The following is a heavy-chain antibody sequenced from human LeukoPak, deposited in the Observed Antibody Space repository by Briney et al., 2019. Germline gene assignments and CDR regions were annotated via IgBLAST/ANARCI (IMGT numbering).Heavy chain of an antibody. D-gene: IGHD3-22*01. J-gene: IGHJ2*01. CDR2: MFPGDSDT. V-gene: IGHV5-51*01. CDR3: VRHRYYYDRFWYFDL. Sequence: GESLKISCKGSGYSFSSYWIGWVRQAPGKAMEWMAIMFPGDSDTRYSPAFQGQVTISADKSINTAFLQFYSLRASDTAMYYCVRHRYYYDRFWYFDLWGRGTLVTVSS. CDR1: GYSFSSYW.